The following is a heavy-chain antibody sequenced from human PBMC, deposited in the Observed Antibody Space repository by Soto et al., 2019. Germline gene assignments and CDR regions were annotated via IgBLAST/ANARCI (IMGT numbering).Heavy chain of an antibody. CDR3: ATPGLGTGRYFFQD. CDR1: GFTSSSCA. J-gene: IGHJ4*02. CDR2: ISASGGST. D-gene: IGHD2-8*02. Sequence: EVQLLDSGGGLVQPGGSLRLSCVASGFTSSSCAMRWVRQAPGKGLEWVSGISASGGSTYYADSVKGRFTISSDNSKNTLHLQMNRLRAEDPAVYYCATPGLGTGRYFFQDWGQGTVVTVSS. V-gene: IGHV3-23*01.